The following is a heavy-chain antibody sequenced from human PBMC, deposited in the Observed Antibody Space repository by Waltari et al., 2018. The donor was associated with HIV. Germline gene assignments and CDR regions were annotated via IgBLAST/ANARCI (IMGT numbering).Heavy chain of an antibody. CDR2: IKQDGSEE. V-gene: IGHV3-7*01. D-gene: IGHD3-16*01. CDR3: ARDWGRY. Sequence: EVQLVESGGGLVQPGGSLRLSCAASGFTFSSYWMSWVRQAPGKGLEWGANIKQDGSEEFDVDSVKGRFTISRDNAKNSLFLQMNSLRGEDTAVYYCARDWGRYWGQGTLVTVSS. J-gene: IGHJ4*02. CDR1: GFTFSSYW.